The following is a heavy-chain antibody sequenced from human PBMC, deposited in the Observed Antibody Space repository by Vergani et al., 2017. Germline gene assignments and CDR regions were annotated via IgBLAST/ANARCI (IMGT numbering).Heavy chain of an antibody. CDR1: GGSVSSGYY. V-gene: IGHV4-38-2*02. CDR2: IYHSGST. Sequence: QVQLQESGPGLVKPSETLSLTCTVSGGSVSSGYYWGWIRQPPGKGLEWIGSIYHSGSTYYNPSLKSRVTISVDTSKNQFSLKLSSVTAADTAVYYCARDFLTRVTTLDYYYMGVWGKGTTVTVSS. D-gene: IGHD1-1*01. J-gene: IGHJ6*03. CDR3: ARDFLTRVTTLDYYYMGV.